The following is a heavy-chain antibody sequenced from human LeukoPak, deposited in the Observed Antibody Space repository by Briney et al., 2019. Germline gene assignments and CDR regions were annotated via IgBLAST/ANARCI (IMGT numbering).Heavy chain of an antibody. CDR1: GFTFSSYS. CDR3: ARAGGSTVSHSDY. Sequence: SGGSLRLSCAASGFTFSSYSMNWIRQAPGKGLEWVSSISSSTSYIYYADSVKGRFTISKDNAKNSLYLQMNSLRAEDTAVYYCARAGGSTVSHSDYWGQGTLVTVSS. V-gene: IGHV3-21*01. J-gene: IGHJ4*02. CDR2: ISSSTSYI. D-gene: IGHD4-17*01.